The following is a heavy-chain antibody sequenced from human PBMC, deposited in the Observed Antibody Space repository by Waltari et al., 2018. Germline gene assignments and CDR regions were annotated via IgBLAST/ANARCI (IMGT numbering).Heavy chain of an antibody. V-gene: IGHV3-7*01. CDR1: GLTISSTW. Sequence: EVQLVESGGGLVKPGGSLRLSCAASGLTISSTWLTWFCQAQGKGLEWVANINEDGSEKYYVDSVKGRFTISRDNAKKSLYLQMDTLRVEDTAVYYCARARGLDVWGQGTTVTVSS. CDR3: ARARGLDV. J-gene: IGHJ6*02. CDR2: INEDGSEK.